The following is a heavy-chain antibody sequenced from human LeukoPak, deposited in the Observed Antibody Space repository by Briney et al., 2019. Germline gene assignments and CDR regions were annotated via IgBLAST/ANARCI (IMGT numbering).Heavy chain of an antibody. CDR2: ISGDGGST. CDR1: GFTFNSYA. V-gene: IGHV3-43*02. D-gene: IGHD3-22*01. J-gene: IGHJ1*01. Sequence: PGGSLRLSCAASGFTFNSYAMHWVPQFPGKGLEWISLISGDGGSTYYALSVEGRFTISRDNSKNSLYLQLSSLKREDTDLYYCAKDLNHYDSSGYSAEYFQNWGQGTLVTVSS. CDR3: AKDLNHYDSSGYSAEYFQN.